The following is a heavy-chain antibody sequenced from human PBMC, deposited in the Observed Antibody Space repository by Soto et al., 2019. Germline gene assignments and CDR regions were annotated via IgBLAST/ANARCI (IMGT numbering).Heavy chain of an antibody. CDR2: IYWDDDT. CDR1: GLSLSTYGVG. CDR3: AHRPGFSMAFDY. J-gene: IGHJ4*02. V-gene: IGHV2-5*02. Sequence: SGPTLVNPTQTRTLTCNFSGLSLSTYGVGVGWIRQPPGKALEWLALIYWDDDTRFSPSLNSRLAITKDTSKSQVVLTMTHMDPVDTATYYCAHRPGFSMAFDYWGPGSLVTVS. D-gene: IGHD3-10*01.